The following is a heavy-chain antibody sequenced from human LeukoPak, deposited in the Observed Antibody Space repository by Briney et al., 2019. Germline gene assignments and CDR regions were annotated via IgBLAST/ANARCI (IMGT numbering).Heavy chain of an antibody. D-gene: IGHD2-15*01. CDR3: ARDRAYCSGGSCYRNWFDP. CDR1: GGSISSSSYY. V-gene: IGHV4-61*02. Sequence: SETLSLTCTVSGGSISSSSYYWSWIRQPAGKGLEWIGRIYTSGSTNYNPPLKSRVTISVDTSKNQFSLKLSSVTAADTAVYYCARDRAYCSGGSCYRNWFDPWGQGTLVTVSS. J-gene: IGHJ5*02. CDR2: IYTSGST.